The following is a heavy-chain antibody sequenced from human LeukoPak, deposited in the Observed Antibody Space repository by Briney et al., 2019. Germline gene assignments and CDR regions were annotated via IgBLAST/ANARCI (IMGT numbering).Heavy chain of an antibody. J-gene: IGHJ4*02. D-gene: IGHD3-22*01. CDR1: GYTFTSYG. CDR3: ARVDYYDSSSYFDY. V-gene: IGHV1-18*01. Sequence: ASVKVSCKASGYTFTSYGISCVRQAPGQGLEWMGWISAYNGNTNYAQKLQGRVTMTTDTSTSTAYMELRSLRSDDTAVYYCARVDYYDSSSYFDYWGQGTLVTVSS. CDR2: ISAYNGNT.